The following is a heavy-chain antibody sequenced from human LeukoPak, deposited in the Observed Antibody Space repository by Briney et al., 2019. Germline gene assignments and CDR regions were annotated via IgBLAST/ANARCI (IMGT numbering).Heavy chain of an antibody. CDR2: INHSGST. J-gene: IGHJ3*02. Sequence: PSETLSLTCAVYGGSFSGYYWSWIRQPPGKGLEWIGEINHSGSTNYNPSLKSRITISVDTSKNQFSLKLSSVTAADTAVYYCARGYIAAAVYDAFDIWGQGTMVTVSS. V-gene: IGHV4-34*01. CDR1: GGSFSGYY. D-gene: IGHD6-13*01. CDR3: ARGYIAAAVYDAFDI.